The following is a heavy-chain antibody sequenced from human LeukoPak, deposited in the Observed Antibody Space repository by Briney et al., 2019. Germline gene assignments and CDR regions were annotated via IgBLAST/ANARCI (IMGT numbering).Heavy chain of an antibody. J-gene: IGHJ4*02. CDR3: ARMIVVVTAPSYYFDY. CDR1: GYTFITYY. CDR2: IIPIFGTA. D-gene: IGHD2-21*02. Sequence: GASVKVSCKASGYTFITYYMHWVRQAPGQGLEWMGGIIPIFGTANYAQKFQGRVTITTDESTSTAYMELSSLRSEDTAVYYCARMIVVVTAPSYYFDYWGQGTLVTVSS. V-gene: IGHV1-69*05.